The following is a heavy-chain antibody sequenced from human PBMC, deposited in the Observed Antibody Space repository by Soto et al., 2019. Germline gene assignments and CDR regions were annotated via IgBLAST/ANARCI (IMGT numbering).Heavy chain of an antibody. CDR1: GFSLSGTGMR. CDR3: ARAFYGMDA. CDR2: IDWEDTK. V-gene: IGHV2-70*04. J-gene: IGHJ6*02. Sequence: SGPTLVNPTQTLTLTCTVSGFSLSGTGMRVTWIRQPPGKALEWLARIDWEDTKLYSTSLKTRLSISKDTSKNQVVLTMTNMDPADTATYYCARAFYGMDAWGPGTTVTVSS.